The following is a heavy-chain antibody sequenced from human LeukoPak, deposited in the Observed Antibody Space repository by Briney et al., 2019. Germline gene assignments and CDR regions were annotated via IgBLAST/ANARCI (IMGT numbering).Heavy chain of an antibody. V-gene: IGHV3-30*18. J-gene: IGHJ4*02. CDR2: ISYDGSNK. Sequence: GGSLRLSCAASGFTFSSHGMHWVRQAPGKGLEWVAVISYDGSNKYYADSVKGRFTISRDNSKNTLYLQMNSLRAEDTAVYYCAKDLIDYWGQGTLVTVSS. CDR3: AKDLIDY. CDR1: GFTFSSHG.